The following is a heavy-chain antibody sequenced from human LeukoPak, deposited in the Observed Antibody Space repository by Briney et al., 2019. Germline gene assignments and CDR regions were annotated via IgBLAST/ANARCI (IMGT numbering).Heavy chain of an antibody. D-gene: IGHD1-26*01. CDR3: ARGALGIVGAASAFDI. CDR1: GGSISSGSYY. Sequence: SETLSLTCTVSGGSISSGSYYWSWIRQPAGKGLEWIGRVYTSGSTNYNPSLSSRVTISVDLSKGQFSLKLSSVTAADTAVYYCARGALGIVGAASAFDIWGQGTMVTVSS. CDR2: VYTSGST. V-gene: IGHV4-61*02. J-gene: IGHJ3*02.